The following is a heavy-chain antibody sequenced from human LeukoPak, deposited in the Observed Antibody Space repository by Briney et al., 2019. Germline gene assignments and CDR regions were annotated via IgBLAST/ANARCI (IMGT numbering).Heavy chain of an antibody. J-gene: IGHJ4*02. CDR2: ISSSSSTI. D-gene: IGHD3-22*01. CDR1: GFMFSDYY. Sequence: GGSLRLSCAASGFMFSDYYMSWIRQAPGKGLEGVAYISSSSSTIYYADSVKGRFTISRDNAKNSLNLQMNSLRAEDTAVYYCAREPYYYDSSGYSVDYWGQGTLVTVSS. V-gene: IGHV3-11*01. CDR3: AREPYYYDSSGYSVDY.